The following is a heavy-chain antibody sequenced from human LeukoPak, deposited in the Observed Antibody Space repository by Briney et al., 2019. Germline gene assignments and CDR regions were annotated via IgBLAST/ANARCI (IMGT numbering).Heavy chain of an antibody. Sequence: KPGGSLRLSCAASGFTFSDYYMSWIRQAPWKGLEWVPYISSSGSNIYYADSVKGRFTISRDNAKSSLYLQLDSLRAEDTAVYYCARDLIGGNAYDYWGQGALVTVSS. CDR2: ISSSGSNI. CDR3: ARDLIGGNAYDY. D-gene: IGHD2-15*01. CDR1: GFTFSDYY. V-gene: IGHV3-11*04. J-gene: IGHJ4*02.